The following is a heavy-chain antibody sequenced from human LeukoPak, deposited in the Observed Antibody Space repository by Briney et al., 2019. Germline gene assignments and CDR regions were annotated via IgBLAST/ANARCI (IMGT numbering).Heavy chain of an antibody. CDR1: GFTFSSYG. V-gene: IGHV3-33*06. CDR3: AKEAIRGYSYGFHDY. D-gene: IGHD5-18*01. J-gene: IGHJ4*02. CDR2: IWYDGSNK. Sequence: EGSLRLSCAASGFTFSSYGMHWVRQAPGKGLEWVAVIWYDGSNKYYADSVKGRFTISRDNSKNTLYLQMNSLRAEDTAVYYCAKEAIRGYSYGFHDYWGQGTLVTVSS.